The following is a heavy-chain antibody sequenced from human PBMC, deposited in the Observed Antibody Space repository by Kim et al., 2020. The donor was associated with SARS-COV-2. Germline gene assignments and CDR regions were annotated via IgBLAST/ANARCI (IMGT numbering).Heavy chain of an antibody. V-gene: IGHV3-23*01. D-gene: IGHD4-17*01. CDR3: ASLVTTVTPRGDWFDP. CDR2: ISGSGGST. CDR1: GFTFSSYA. J-gene: IGHJ5*02. Sequence: GGSLRLSCAASGFTFSSYAMSWVRQAPGKGLEWVSAISGSGGSTYYADSVKGRFTISRDNSKNTLYLQMNSLRAEDTAVYYCASLVTTVTPRGDWFDPWGQGTLVTVSS.